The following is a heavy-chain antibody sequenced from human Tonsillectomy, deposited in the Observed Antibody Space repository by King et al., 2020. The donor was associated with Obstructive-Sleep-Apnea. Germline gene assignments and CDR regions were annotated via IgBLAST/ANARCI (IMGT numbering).Heavy chain of an antibody. V-gene: IGHV4-38-2*02. D-gene: IGHD3-10*01. CDR1: GYSISCGYY. Sequence: QVQLQESGPGLVKPSETLSLTCTVSGYSISCGYYWGWIRQPPGKGLEWIGSIYHSGSTYYNPSLKSRVTISVDTSKNQFSLKLSSVTAADTAVYYCARDGSGSYYNGGWFDPWGQGTLVTVSS. J-gene: IGHJ5*02. CDR2: IYHSGST. CDR3: ARDGSGSYYNGGWFDP.